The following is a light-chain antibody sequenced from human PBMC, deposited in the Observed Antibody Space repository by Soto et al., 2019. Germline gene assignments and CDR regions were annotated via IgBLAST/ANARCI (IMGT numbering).Light chain of an antibody. CDR3: QPYNNWPLT. J-gene: IGKJ4*01. CDR1: QSLNDN. Sequence: EIVMTQSPATLSVSPGERATLSFRASQSLNDNLAWYQHKPGQTPRLLIYDTSTRATGVPTRFSGSRSGAEFTLTINSLQSEDFAVYYCQPYNNWPLTFGGGTKVDI. V-gene: IGKV3-15*01. CDR2: DTS.